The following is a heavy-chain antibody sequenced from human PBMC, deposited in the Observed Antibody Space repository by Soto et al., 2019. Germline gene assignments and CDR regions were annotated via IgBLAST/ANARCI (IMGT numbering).Heavy chain of an antibody. Sequence: SETLSLTCTVSCGSLSTRSSYRGWIRQPPGKGLEWIGSIYYIGNTYYNPSLKSRVAISIDSSKTRFSLKLSSVTAADTAVYYCARHAVAGRNFDYWGQGTLVTVSS. CDR1: CGSLSTRSSY. V-gene: IGHV4-39*01. D-gene: IGHD6-19*01. CDR3: ARHAVAGRNFDY. J-gene: IGHJ4*02. CDR2: IYYIGNT.